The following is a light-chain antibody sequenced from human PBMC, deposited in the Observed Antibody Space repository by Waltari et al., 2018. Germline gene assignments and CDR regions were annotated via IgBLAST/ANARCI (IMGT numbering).Light chain of an antibody. V-gene: IGLV3-25*03. J-gene: IGLJ2*01. CDR3: QSADGSSTPI. CDR1: ALPKQY. Sequence: SDELTQPPSVSVSPGQTATITCSGDALPKQYAYWYQRKAGQAPVLIIHKDSERPSGVPGRFAGSSSGKTATLTINGVQAEDDADYFCQSADGSSTPIFGGGTKLTVL. CDR2: KDS.